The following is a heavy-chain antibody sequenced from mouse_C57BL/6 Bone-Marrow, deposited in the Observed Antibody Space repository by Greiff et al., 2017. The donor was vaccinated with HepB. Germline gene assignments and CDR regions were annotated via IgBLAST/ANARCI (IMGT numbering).Heavy chain of an antibody. CDR1: GYTFTSYW. Sequence: QVQLQQPGAELVKPGASVKLSCKASGYTFTSYWMHWVKQRPGRGLEWIGRIDPNSGGTKYNEKFKSKATLTVDKPSSTAYLQLSSLTSENSAVKYCAGWRRGTGTGIDYWGQGTTLTVSS. J-gene: IGHJ2*01. CDR3: AGWRRGTGTGIDY. CDR2: IDPNSGGT. D-gene: IGHD4-1*01. V-gene: IGHV1-72*01.